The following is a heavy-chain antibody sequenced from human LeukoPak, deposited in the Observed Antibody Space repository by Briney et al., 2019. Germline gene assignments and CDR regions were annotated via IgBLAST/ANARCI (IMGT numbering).Heavy chain of an antibody. CDR1: GFTFSNYW. CDR3: ARVLAAGTFYDY. J-gene: IGHJ4*02. Sequence: GGSLKLSCAASGFTFSNYWMTWVRQAPGKGLEWVANIKHDGSEDYYLDSVKGRFTISRDNAKSSLYLHMNSLRAEDTAVFYCARVLAAGTFYDYWGQGTLVTASS. CDR2: IKHDGSED. V-gene: IGHV3-7*01. D-gene: IGHD6-13*01.